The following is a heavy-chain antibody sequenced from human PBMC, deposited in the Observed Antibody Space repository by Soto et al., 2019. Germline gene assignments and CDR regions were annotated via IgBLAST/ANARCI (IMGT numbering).Heavy chain of an antibody. J-gene: IGHJ4*02. V-gene: IGHV3-48*02. D-gene: IGHD3-22*01. CDR3: PRLYYDIRGYYYGVDY. CDR2: ISSSSSTI. CDR1: GFTFSSYS. Sequence: TGGSLRLSCASSGFTFSSYSMNWVRQATGKGLEWVSYISSSSSTIYYADSVKGRFTISRDNAKNSLYLQINSLRDEDTPVYHCPRLYYDIRGYYYGVDYWGQGPLVTASP.